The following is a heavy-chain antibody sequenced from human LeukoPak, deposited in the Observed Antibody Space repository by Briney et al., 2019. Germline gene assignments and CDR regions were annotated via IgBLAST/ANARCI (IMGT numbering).Heavy chain of an antibody. CDR3: ARGLYYYDSSGYYGTEDY. CDR2: IITILGIA. J-gene: IGHJ4*02. CDR1: GGTFSSYA. D-gene: IGHD3-22*01. Sequence: SLKVSCKASGGTFSSYAISWVRQAPGQGLEWMGRIITILGIANCAQKFQGRVTITADKSTSTAYMELSSLRSEDTAVYYCARGLYYYDSSGYYGTEDYWGQGTLVTVSS. V-gene: IGHV1-69*10.